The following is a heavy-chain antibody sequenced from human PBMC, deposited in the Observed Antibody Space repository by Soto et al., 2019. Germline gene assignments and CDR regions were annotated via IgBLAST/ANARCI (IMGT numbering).Heavy chain of an antibody. D-gene: IGHD3-22*01. Sequence: ETLSLTCAVSGGSFSGYYWSWFRQPPGEGLEWIGKINHSGISNCNSSLMSRVTISLETSKNQFSLNLISVTAADTAVYYCARTMWLVASARPYNYCGLDVWGQGTPVTVSS. CDR2: INHSGIS. J-gene: IGHJ6*02. CDR1: GGSFSGYY. CDR3: ARTMWLVASARPYNYCGLDV. V-gene: IGHV4-34*01.